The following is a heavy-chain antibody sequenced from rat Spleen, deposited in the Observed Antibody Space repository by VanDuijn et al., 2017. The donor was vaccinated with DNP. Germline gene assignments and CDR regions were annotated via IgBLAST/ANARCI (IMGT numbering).Heavy chain of an antibody. CDR2: MSPTTRSS. V-gene: IGHV5-25*01. J-gene: IGHJ3*01. CDR1: GFTFSNYY. CDR3: VRQDYGGFKNWFAY. Sequence: EVQLVESGGGLVQPGRSLKFSCAASGFTFSNYYMAWVRQAPTKGLEWVACMSPTTRSSYYRDSVRGRFTVSRDDSTSTLYLQMDSLRSEDTATYYCVRQDYGGFKNWFAYWGQGTLVTVSS. D-gene: IGHD1-11*01.